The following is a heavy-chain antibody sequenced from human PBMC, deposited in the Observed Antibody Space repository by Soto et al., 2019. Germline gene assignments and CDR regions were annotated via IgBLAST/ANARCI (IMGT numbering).Heavy chain of an antibody. D-gene: IGHD1-20*01. CDR2: INPNSGGT. V-gene: IGHV1-2*02. CDR1: GYTFTGYY. J-gene: IGHJ6*02. Sequence: GASVKVSCKASGYTFTGYYMHWVRQAPGQGLEWMGWINPNSGGTNYAQKFQGRVTMTRDTPISTAYMELSRLRSDDTAVYYCARDRKYNWNTNYYYYGMDVWGQGTTVTAP. CDR3: ARDRKYNWNTNYYYYGMDV.